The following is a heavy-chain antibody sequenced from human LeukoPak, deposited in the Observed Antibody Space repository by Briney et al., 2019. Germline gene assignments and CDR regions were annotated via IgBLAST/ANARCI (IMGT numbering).Heavy chain of an antibody. CDR1: GGAVRDSKY. V-gene: IGHV4-59*08. CDR2: ISNGGST. Sequence: SETLSLTCAVSGGAVRDSKYWTWIRKSPEKRLEWIGYISNGGSTEYNPSLRSRVTISLDTSKNQSSLKLISMTTADRAVYYCARQFKGLLDSWGQGTLVTVSS. J-gene: IGHJ4*02. CDR3: ARQFKGLLDS.